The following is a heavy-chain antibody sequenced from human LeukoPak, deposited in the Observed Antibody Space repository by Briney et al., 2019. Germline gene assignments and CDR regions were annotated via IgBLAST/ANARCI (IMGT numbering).Heavy chain of an antibody. D-gene: IGHD3-10*01. Sequence: SETLSLTCTVSGGSISSYYWSLIRQPPGKGLEWIGYIYYSGSTNYNPSLKSRVTISVDTSKNQFSLKLTSVSAADTAMYFCAKTGSLMGRFFDYWGQGIQVIVSS. CDR1: GGSISSYY. CDR2: IYYSGST. V-gene: IGHV4-59*01. J-gene: IGHJ4*02. CDR3: AKTGSLMGRFFDY.